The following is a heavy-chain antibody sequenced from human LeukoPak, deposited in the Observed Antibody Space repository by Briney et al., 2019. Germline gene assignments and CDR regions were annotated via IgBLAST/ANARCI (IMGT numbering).Heavy chain of an antibody. CDR2: IYHSGST. J-gene: IGHJ3*01. CDR1: GYSLSSGYY. V-gene: IGHV4-38-2*02. CDR3: AREFWNSRSGNLQAFHV. D-gene: IGHD1-7*01. Sequence: SETLSLTCTVSGYSLSSGYYWGWIRQPPGKGLEWIGSIYHSGSTYYNPSLKSRVTISVDTSKNQFSLKMRSVTAADTAVYYCAREFWNSRSGNLQAFHVWGQGTMVTVSS.